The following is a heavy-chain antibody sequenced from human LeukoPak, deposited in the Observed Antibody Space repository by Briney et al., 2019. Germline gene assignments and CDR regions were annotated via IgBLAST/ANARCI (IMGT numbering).Heavy chain of an antibody. Sequence: GGSLRLSCAASGFTLSSFGMVWVRQAPGKGLEWVTLMWYDGRNKYYADSVKGRFTISRDNSKNTVYLQMNSLRAEDTAVYYCARGRITIFGVEFNWFDPWGQGTLVTVSS. D-gene: IGHD3-3*01. CDR2: MWYDGRNK. CDR3: ARGRITIFGVEFNWFDP. CDR1: GFTLSSFG. J-gene: IGHJ5*02. V-gene: IGHV3-33*01.